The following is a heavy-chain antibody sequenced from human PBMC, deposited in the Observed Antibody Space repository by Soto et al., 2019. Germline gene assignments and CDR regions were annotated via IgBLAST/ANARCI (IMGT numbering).Heavy chain of an antibody. J-gene: IGHJ6*02. CDR3: ARPREAGKYYYGVDV. V-gene: IGHV5-51*01. D-gene: IGHD6-19*01. CDR1: EYSFANYW. Sequence: PGESLKISCKGSEYSFANYWIGWVRQMPGKGLEWMGIIYPGDSDTRYSPSFQGQVTISADKSISTAYLQWSSLKASDTAMYYCARPREAGKYYYGVDVWGQGTTVPVSS. CDR2: IYPGDSDT.